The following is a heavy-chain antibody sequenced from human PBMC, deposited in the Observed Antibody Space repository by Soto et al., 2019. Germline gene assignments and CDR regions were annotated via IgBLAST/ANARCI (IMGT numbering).Heavy chain of an antibody. Sequence: GESLKISCKGSGYSFTSYWIGWVRQMPGKGLEWMGIIYPGDSDTRYSPSFQGQVTISADKSISTAYLQWSSLKASDTAMYYCARLADSRGLGDAFDIWGQGTMVTVSS. J-gene: IGHJ3*02. CDR3: ARLADSRGLGDAFDI. CDR1: GYSFTSYW. V-gene: IGHV5-51*01. CDR2: IYPGDSDT. D-gene: IGHD3-22*01.